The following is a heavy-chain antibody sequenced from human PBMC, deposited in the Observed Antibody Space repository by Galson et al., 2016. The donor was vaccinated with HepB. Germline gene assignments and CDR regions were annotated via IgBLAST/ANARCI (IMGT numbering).Heavy chain of an antibody. J-gene: IGHJ4*02. CDR3: AKVGKYVPMFFEY. D-gene: IGHD3-10*02. CDR1: GYTFSRYG. CDR2: IGADNGDT. V-gene: IGHV1-18*01. Sequence: SVKVSCKASGYTFSRYGISWVRQAPGQGLEWLALIGADNGDTNYAQCLQGRFTVTTDTSTHTAYIELKSLRSDDTAMYYCAKVGKYVPMFFEYFGQGTLVTVSS.